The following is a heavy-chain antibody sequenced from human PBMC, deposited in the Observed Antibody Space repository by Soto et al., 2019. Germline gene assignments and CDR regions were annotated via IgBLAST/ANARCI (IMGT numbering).Heavy chain of an antibody. Sequence: QVHLVQSGAEVKKPGSSVKVSCKTSGGTISTYVINWVRQAPGQGLEWMGRIIPALGAADYAQKFQDRLTITADKSTSTAYMELSSLRSDDTAVYYCARGGQQVVSFDYWGQGTLASVSS. CDR2: IIPALGAA. D-gene: IGHD6-6*01. V-gene: IGHV1-69*08. J-gene: IGHJ4*02. CDR3: ARGGQQVVSFDY. CDR1: GGTISTYV.